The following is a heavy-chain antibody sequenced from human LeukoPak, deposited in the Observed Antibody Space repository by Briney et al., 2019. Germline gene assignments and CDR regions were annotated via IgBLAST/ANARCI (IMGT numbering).Heavy chain of an antibody. Sequence: GGSLRLSCVASGITFSHYVVNWVRQAPGKGLDWVAFVSHDGSKTWYADSVKGRFGISRDNSKNTLYLQMDSLRAEDTAVYYCAGESGDIREATAFGYWGQGTLVTVSS. J-gene: IGHJ4*02. CDR2: VSHDGSKT. D-gene: IGHD5-12*01. CDR3: AGESGDIREATAFGY. CDR1: GITFSHYV. V-gene: IGHV3-30*09.